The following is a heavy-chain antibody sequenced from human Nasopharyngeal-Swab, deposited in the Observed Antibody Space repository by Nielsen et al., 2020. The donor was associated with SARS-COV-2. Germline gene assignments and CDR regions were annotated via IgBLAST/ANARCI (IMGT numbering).Heavy chain of an antibody. CDR3: VRGPVEGATGYFQF. D-gene: IGHD1-26*01. Sequence: GASLKISCATSGFTFSNYWMHWVRQAPGKGLEWAARIDMRGRTTTHADSVKGRFTISRDNAKNTLSLQMNSLTPADTAVYFCVRGPVEGATGYFQFWGQGTLVTVSS. CDR2: IDMRGRTT. CDR1: GFTFSNYW. V-gene: IGHV3-74*03. J-gene: IGHJ1*01.